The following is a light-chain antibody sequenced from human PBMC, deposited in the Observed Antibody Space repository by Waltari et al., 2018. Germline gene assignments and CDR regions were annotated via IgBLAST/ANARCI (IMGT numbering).Light chain of an antibody. CDR3: QQSYSTPPT. V-gene: IGKV1-39*01. CDR1: QSVSRY. J-gene: IGKJ1*01. CDR2: TPT. Sequence: DIQITQSPSSRSASLGDRVTISCRASQSVSRYLNWYQHKPGRAPKLLIYTPTNLQSGVPSRFSGSGSGTDFTLTISSLQPEDFGTYFCQQSYSTPPTFGQGTNVEIK.